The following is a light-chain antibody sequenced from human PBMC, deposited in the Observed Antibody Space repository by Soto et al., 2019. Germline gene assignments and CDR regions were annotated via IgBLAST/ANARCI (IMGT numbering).Light chain of an antibody. Sequence: QSVLTQPPSVSGAPGQRGIISCTGSSSNIGAGRDVHWYRQFPGEAPKFLISDSNHRPSGVPDRFSVSKSGASASLAITGLRPEDEGDYFCQSYGTSLSGLYVFGTGTKLTVL. V-gene: IGLV1-40*01. J-gene: IGLJ1*01. CDR1: SSNIGAGRD. CDR3: QSYGTSLSGLYV. CDR2: DSN.